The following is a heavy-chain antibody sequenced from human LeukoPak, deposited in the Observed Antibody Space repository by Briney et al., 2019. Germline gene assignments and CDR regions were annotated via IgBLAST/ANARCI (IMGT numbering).Heavy chain of an antibody. V-gene: IGHV3-21*01. D-gene: IGHD5-12*01. CDR2: ISSSSSYI. J-gene: IGHJ4*02. CDR3: ARDETVATPFDY. Sequence: GGSLILSCAASGFTFSSFSMSWVRQAPGKGLEWVSSISSSSSYIYYADSVKGRFTISRDNAKNSLYLQMNSLRAEDTAVYYCARDETVATPFDYWGQGTLVTVSS. CDR1: GFTFSSFS.